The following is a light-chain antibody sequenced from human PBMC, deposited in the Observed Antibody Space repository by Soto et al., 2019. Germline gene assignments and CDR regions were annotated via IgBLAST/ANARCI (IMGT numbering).Light chain of an antibody. J-gene: IGKJ5*01. CDR1: QGISSA. V-gene: IGKV1-39*01. Sequence: IQLTQSPSSLSASVGDRVTITCRASQGISSALAWYQQKPGKAPNLLIYAASSLQSGVPSRFSGRGSGTDFTLIISSLQPEDFATYYCQQSYSTPVTFGQGTRLEIK. CDR3: QQSYSTPVT. CDR2: AAS.